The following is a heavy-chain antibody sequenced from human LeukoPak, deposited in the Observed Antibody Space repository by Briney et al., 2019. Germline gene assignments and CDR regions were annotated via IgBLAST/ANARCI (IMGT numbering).Heavy chain of an antibody. D-gene: IGHD3-22*01. CDR1: GGSISSHF. CDR3: ARGLIGYDDSGYCLSRLDS. J-gene: IGHJ4*02. V-gene: IGHV4-59*11. Sequence: SETLSLTCTVSGGSISSHFWSWIRQPPGKGLEWIAYTFDTVRISYSPSLKSRVTISVDASKNQFSLRLTSVTAADTAVYYCARGLIGYDDSGYCLSRLDSWGQGSLVTVSS. CDR2: TFDTVRI.